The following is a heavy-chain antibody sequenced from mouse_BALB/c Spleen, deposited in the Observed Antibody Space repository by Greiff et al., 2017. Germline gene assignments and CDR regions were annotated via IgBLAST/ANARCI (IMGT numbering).Heavy chain of an antibody. J-gene: IGHJ1*01. CDR3: ARDSLLQYFDV. D-gene: IGHD1-2*01. CDR2: ISSGGST. CDR1: GFTFSSYA. Sequence: EVKLMESGGGLVKPGGSLKLSCAASGFTFSSYAMSWVRQTPEKRLEWVASISSGGSTYYPDSVKGRFTISRDNARNILYLQMSSLRSEDTAMYYCARDSLLQYFDVWGAGTTVTVSS. V-gene: IGHV5-6-5*01.